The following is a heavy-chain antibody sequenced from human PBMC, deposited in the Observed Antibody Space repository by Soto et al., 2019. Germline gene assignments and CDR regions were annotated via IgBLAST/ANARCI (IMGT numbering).Heavy chain of an antibody. Sequence: QVHLEQRGAGLWKPSETLSLTCTVSGGSFTGHFWSWVRQPPGKGLEWIGEVSHSGNTKYYPSLRSRVTLSVDSSKNQISLALTSVTAADTAVYYCARAKFESTGWHQFDIWGQGTLVTVSS. CDR1: GGSFTGHF. J-gene: IGHJ4*02. V-gene: IGHV4-34*02. D-gene: IGHD7-27*01. CDR2: VSHSGNT. CDR3: ARAKFESTGWHQFDI.